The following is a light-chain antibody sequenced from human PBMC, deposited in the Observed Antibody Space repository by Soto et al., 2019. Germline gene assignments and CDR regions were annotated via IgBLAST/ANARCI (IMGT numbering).Light chain of an antibody. CDR1: RSDVGGYNY. J-gene: IGLJ1*01. CDR2: EVS. CDR3: SSYTRSSTQA. Sequence: LTQPASVSASPGQSITISCTGTRSDVGGYNYVSWYQQHPGKAPKLIIYEVSNRPSGVSNRFSGSKSGNTASLTISGLQAEDEADYYCSSYTRSSTQAFGTGTKVTVL. V-gene: IGLV2-14*01.